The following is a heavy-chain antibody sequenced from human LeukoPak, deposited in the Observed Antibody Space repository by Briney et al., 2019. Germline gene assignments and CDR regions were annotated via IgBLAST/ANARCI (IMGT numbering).Heavy chain of an antibody. Sequence: GGSLRLSCAASGFTFSTYAVNWVRQAPGKGLEWVSTISGSGGSTYYADSVKGRFTISRDNSKNTLYLQMNSLRAEDTAVYYCAKGERYFDYWGQGTLVTVSS. CDR2: ISGSGGST. J-gene: IGHJ4*02. CDR3: AKGERYFDY. CDR1: GFTFSTYA. V-gene: IGHV3-23*01.